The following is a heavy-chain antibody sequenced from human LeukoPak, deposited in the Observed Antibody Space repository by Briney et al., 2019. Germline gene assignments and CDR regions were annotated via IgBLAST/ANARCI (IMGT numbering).Heavy chain of an antibody. V-gene: IGHV3-48*03. CDR1: GFTFSSYE. Sequence: GSLRLSCAASGFTFSSYEMNWVRQAPGKGLEWVSYISSSGSTIYYADSVKGRFTISRDNAKNSLYLQMNSLRAEDTAVYYCASTDPDAFDIWGQGTMVTVSS. CDR2: ISSSGSTI. CDR3: ASTDPDAFDI. J-gene: IGHJ3*02.